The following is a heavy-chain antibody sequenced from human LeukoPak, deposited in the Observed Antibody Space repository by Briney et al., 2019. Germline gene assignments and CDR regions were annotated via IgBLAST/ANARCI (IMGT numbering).Heavy chain of an antibody. J-gene: IGHJ4*02. CDR3: AREVGDYYDSSGSFGY. CDR2: INSDGSRT. D-gene: IGHD3-22*01. V-gene: IGHV3-74*01. Sequence: GGSLRLSCAASGFTFSSHWMHWVRQGPGKGLVWVSRINSDGSRTIYADSVKGRFTISRDSAKNTLYLQMNSLRAEDTAVYYCAREVGDYYDSSGSFGYWGQGTLVTASS. CDR1: GFTFSSHW.